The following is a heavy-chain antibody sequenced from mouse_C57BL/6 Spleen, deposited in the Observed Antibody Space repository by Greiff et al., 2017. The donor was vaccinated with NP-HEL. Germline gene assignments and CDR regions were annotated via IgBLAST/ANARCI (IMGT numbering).Heavy chain of an antibody. Sequence: QVQLQQPGAELVRPGSSVKLSCKASGYTFTSYWMHWVKQRPIQGLEWIGNIDPSDSETHYNQKFKDKATLTVDKSSSTAYMQLSSLTSEDSAVYYCARERYDYDGAWFAYWGQGTLVTVSA. D-gene: IGHD2-4*01. CDR1: GYTFTSYW. CDR2: IDPSDSET. CDR3: ARERYDYDGAWFAY. J-gene: IGHJ3*01. V-gene: IGHV1-52*01.